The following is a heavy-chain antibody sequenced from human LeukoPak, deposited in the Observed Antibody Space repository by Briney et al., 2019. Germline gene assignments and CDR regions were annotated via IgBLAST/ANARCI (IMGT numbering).Heavy chain of an antibody. J-gene: IGHJ6*03. CDR1: GGSFSGYY. D-gene: IGHD3-3*01. Sequence: SETLSLTCAVYGGSFSGYYWSWIRQPPGKGLEWIGEIDHSGSTKYNPSLKSRVTISVDTSKNQFSLKLSSVTAADTAVYYCARGKTYDDFWSGYYRDYDYYYMDVWGKGTTVTVSS. CDR2: IDHSGST. V-gene: IGHV4-34*01. CDR3: ARGKTYDDFWSGYYRDYDYYYMDV.